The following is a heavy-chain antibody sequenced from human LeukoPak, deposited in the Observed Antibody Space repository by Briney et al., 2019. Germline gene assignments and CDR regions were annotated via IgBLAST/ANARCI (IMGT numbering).Heavy chain of an antibody. CDR2: IYYNGDT. V-gene: IGHV4-59*01. Sequence: SETLSLTCSVSGDSITGYSWSWIRQTPGKGLEWIGYIYYNGDTHYNPSLNSRLSMSVDTPKKQFSLNLRSVTAADTAVYYCVRGPYGSSISNWFDPWGQGLLVTVSS. J-gene: IGHJ5*02. D-gene: IGHD3-10*01. CDR3: VRGPYGSSISNWFDP. CDR1: GDSITGYS.